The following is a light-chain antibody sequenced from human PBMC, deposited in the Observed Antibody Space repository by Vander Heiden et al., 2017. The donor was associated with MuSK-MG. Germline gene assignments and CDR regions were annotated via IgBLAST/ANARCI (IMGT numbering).Light chain of an antibody. V-gene: IGKV3-20*01. CDR2: HAS. CDR1: QTVTSNF. Sequence: EIVLTQSPGTVSLSPGERATLSCRASQTVTSNFLAWYQQKPGQAPRLLIYHASNRATGIPDRFSGSGSGADFILTISRLEPEDFAVFYCQQDGSSPLTFGGGTKVEVK. J-gene: IGKJ4*01. CDR3: QQDGSSPLT.